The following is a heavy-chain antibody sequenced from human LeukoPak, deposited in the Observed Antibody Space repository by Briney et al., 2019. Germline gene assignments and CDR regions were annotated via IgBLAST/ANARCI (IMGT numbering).Heavy chain of an antibody. CDR1: GFTFRGYS. CDR3: ARGGPGSYNAFDI. Sequence: GGSLRLSCAASGFTFRGYSMNWVRQAPGKGLEWVSSISSSSSYIYYADSVKGRFTISRDNAKNSLYLQMNSLRAEDTAVYYCARGGPGSYNAFDIWGQGTMVTVSS. D-gene: IGHD1-26*01. J-gene: IGHJ3*02. CDR2: ISSSSSYI. V-gene: IGHV3-21*01.